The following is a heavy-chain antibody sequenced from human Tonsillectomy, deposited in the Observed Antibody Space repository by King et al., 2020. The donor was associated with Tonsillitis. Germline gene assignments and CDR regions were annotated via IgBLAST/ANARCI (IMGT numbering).Heavy chain of an antibody. CDR3: TQGGGALLGH. Sequence: VQLVESGGGLVQPGGSLKLSCAASGFTFSGSAMHWVRQASGKGLEWVGRIRSKANSFATTYAASVKGRFTISRDDSKCTVYLQMNSLKTEDTAVYYCTQGGGALLGHGGQGTLVTVSS. D-gene: IGHD3-16*01. CDR2: IRSKANSFAT. V-gene: IGHV3-73*02. CDR1: GFTFSGSA. J-gene: IGHJ4*02.